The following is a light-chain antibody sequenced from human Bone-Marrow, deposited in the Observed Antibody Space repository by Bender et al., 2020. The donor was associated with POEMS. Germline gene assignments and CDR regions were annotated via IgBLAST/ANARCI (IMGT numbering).Light chain of an antibody. CDR2: EVT. Sequence: QSVLTQPPSASGTPGQRVTISCTGTSSDVGSYNRVSWYQQPPGTAPKLIIYEVTNRPSGVPHRFSGSKSGNTASLTISGLQAEDEADYYCSSYTTSSTWVFGGGTKLTVL. CDR1: SSDVGSYNR. CDR3: SSYTTSSTWV. V-gene: IGLV2-18*02. J-gene: IGLJ3*02.